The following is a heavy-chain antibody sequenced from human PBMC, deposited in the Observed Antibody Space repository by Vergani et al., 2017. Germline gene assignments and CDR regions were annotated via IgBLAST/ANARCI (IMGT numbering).Heavy chain of an antibody. CDR3: ARLYGGGSGGSKYFDY. V-gene: IGHV5-51*01. CDR2: IHPADSDT. Sequence: EVQLVPSGAEVKQPGESLKISCQTSGYSFTNYWIGWVRQMPGKGLEWMGIIHPADSDTRYSPSFQGQVTISVDKSISTAYLQRGSLRASDSAMYYCARLYGGGSGGSKYFDYWGQGTLVTVSS. D-gene: IGHD2-15*01. CDR1: GYSFTNYW. J-gene: IGHJ4*02.